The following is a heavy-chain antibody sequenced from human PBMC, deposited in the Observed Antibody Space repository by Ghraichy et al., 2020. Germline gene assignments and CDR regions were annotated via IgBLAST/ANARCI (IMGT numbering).Heavy chain of an antibody. CDR2: IRSKAYGGTT. CDR3: ARGRQQLIFDY. V-gene: IGHV3-49*03. D-gene: IGHD6-13*01. J-gene: IGHJ4*02. Sequence: QTLSLTCTASGLTFGDYAMSWFRQAPGKGLEWVGFIRSKAYGGTTEYAASVKGRFTISRDDSKSIAYLQMNSLKTEDTAFYYCARGRQQLIFDYWGQGTLVTVSS. CDR1: GLTFGDYA.